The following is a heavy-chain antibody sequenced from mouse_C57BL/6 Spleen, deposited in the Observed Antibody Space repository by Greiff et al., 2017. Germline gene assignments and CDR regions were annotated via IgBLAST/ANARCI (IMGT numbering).Heavy chain of an antibody. V-gene: IGHV1-59*01. CDR3: ATRDSSGIPFAY. CDR2: IDPSDSYT. J-gene: IGHJ3*01. D-gene: IGHD3-2*02. Sequence: QVQLQQPGAELVRPGTSVKLSCKASGYTFTSYWMHWVKQRPGQGLEWIGVIDPSDSYTNYNQKFKGKATLTVDTSSSTAAMQLSSLTSEDSAVDYCATRDSSGIPFAYWGQGTLVTVSA. CDR1: GYTFTSYW.